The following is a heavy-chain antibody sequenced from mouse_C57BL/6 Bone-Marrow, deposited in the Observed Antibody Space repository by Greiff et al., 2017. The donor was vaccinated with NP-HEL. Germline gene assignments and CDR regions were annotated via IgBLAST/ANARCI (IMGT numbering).Heavy chain of an antibody. CDR1: GFTFSSYA. J-gene: IGHJ4*01. D-gene: IGHD1-1*01. Sequence: DVKLVESGGGLVKPGGSLKLSCAASGFTFSSYAMSWVRQTPEKRLEWVATISDGGSYTYYPDNVKGRFTISRDNAKNNLYLQMSHLKSEDTAMYYCARDSSRWAMDYWGQGTSVTVSS. CDR3: ARDSSRWAMDY. CDR2: ISDGGSYT. V-gene: IGHV5-4*01.